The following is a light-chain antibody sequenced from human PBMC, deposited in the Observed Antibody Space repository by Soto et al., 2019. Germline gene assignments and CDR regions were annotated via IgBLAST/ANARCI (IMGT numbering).Light chain of an antibody. CDR1: QSVSSNY. Sequence: EIVLTQSPGTLSLSPGERATLSCRASQSVSSNYLAWYQQKPGQAPRLLIYGASSRATGIPDRFSGSGAGTDFTLTISRLEPEDLAVYYCHQYGSSPRTFGRGTKV. CDR3: HQYGSSPRT. V-gene: IGKV3-20*01. J-gene: IGKJ1*01. CDR2: GAS.